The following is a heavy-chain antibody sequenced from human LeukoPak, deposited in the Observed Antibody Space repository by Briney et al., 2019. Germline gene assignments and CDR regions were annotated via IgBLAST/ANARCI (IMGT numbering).Heavy chain of an antibody. Sequence: PSQTLSLTCTVSGGSISSGSYYWSWIRQPAGKGLEWIGRIYTSGSTNYNPSLKSRVTISVDTSKNQFSLKLSSVTAADTAVYYCAVVVAPYYFDYWGQGTLVTVSS. J-gene: IGHJ4*02. CDR2: IYTSGST. CDR3: AVVVAPYYFDY. V-gene: IGHV4-61*02. CDR1: GGSISSGSYY. D-gene: IGHD3-22*01.